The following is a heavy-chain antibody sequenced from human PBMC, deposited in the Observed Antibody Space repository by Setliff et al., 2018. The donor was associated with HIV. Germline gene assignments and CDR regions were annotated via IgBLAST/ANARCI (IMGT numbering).Heavy chain of an antibody. V-gene: IGHV1-69*05. Sequence: SVKVSCKASGGTFSRYAINWVRQAPGQGHEWMGGIIPLFGPANYAQRFQGRVTITTDESTNLAYMELSSLTSEDTAVYYCAVGLHFLEWLSSIDYWGQGTLVTVSS. CDR3: AVGLHFLEWLSSIDY. J-gene: IGHJ4*02. CDR1: GGTFSRYA. CDR2: IIPLFGPA. D-gene: IGHD3-3*01.